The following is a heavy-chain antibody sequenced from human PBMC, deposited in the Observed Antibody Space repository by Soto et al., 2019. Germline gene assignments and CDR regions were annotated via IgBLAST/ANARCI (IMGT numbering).Heavy chain of an antibody. V-gene: IGHV6-1*01. D-gene: IGHD6-19*01. CDR3: ARSRFPGIAVAGEIHDAFDI. CDR1: GDSVSSNSAG. J-gene: IGHJ3*02. CDR2: TYYKSKWFI. Sequence: SQTLSLTCAISGDSVSSNSAGWNWIRQTPSRGLEWLGRTYYKSKWFINYAESVKSRITINPDTSKNQFSLQLDSLTPEDTAVYYFARSRFPGIAVAGEIHDAFDIWGQGTMVTVSS.